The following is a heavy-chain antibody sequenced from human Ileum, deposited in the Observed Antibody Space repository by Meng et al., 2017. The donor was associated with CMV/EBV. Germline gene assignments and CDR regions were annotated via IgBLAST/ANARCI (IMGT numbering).Heavy chain of an antibody. CDR2: IYYSGST. CDR1: GGSISSGGYY. Sequence: CTGSGGSISSGGYYWSWSRQHPGKGLEWIGYIYYSGSTYYNPSLKSRVTISVDTSKNQFSLKLSSVTAADTAVYYCARGALMTTIDYWGQGTLVTVSS. V-gene: IGHV4-31*03. CDR3: ARGALMTTIDY. J-gene: IGHJ4*02. D-gene: IGHD4-17*01.